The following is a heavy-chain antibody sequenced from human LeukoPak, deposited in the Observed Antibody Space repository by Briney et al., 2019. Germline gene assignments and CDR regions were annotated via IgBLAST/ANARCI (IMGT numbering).Heavy chain of an antibody. V-gene: IGHV3-23*01. J-gene: IGHJ4*02. CDR2: ISGSGGRT. D-gene: IGHD3-10*01. CDR3: AKGLTWFGESPGGFDY. Sequence: GGSLRLSCAASGFTFSSYGMSWVRQAPGKGLEWVSGISGSGGRTDYADSVKGRFTISRDNSKNTLYLHMNSLRAEDTAVYYCAKGLTWFGESPGGFDYWGQGTLFTVSS. CDR1: GFTFSSYG.